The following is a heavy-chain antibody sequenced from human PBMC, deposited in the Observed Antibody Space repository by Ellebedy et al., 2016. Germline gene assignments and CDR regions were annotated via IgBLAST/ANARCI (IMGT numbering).Heavy chain of an antibody. Sequence: ASVTVSCKTSGGAFHTYAITWVRQAPGQGLEWMGRIIPMLGIANYKPRFQGRVTITADKSTATAYMELTSLRFEDTAVYFCASPDYGDSPTHKSKRQYYYGMDVWGQGTTVTVSS. CDR1: GGAFHTYA. CDR3: ASPDYGDSPTHKSKRQYYYGMDV. J-gene: IGHJ6*02. D-gene: IGHD4-17*01. CDR2: IIPMLGIA. V-gene: IGHV1-69*10.